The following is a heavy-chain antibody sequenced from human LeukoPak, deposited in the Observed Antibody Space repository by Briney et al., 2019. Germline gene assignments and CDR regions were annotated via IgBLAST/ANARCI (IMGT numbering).Heavy chain of an antibody. CDR3: ARHQWVAESNWFDP. D-gene: IGHD2-15*01. CDR1: GGSISSYY. V-gene: IGHV4-59*08. J-gene: IGHJ5*02. Sequence: SETLSLTCTVSGGSISSYYWSWIRQPPGKGLEWIGYIYYSESTNYNPSLKSRVTISVDTSKSQFSLRLSSVTAADTAVYYCARHQWVAESNWFDPWGHGTVLSVSS. CDR2: IYYSEST.